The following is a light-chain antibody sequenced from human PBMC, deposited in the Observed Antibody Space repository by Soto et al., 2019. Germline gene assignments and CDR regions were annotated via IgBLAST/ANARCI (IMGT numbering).Light chain of an antibody. CDR3: HQRSNWPQIT. CDR1: QSVSKY. V-gene: IGKV3-11*01. CDR2: DAS. Sequence: EIVLTQSPATLSLSPGERATLSCRASQSVSKYLAWYQQKPGQAPRLLIPDASNRATGIPARFSGSGSGTDLTLTILSLEREHFGVYYCHQRSNWPQITFGEGTKVEIK. J-gene: IGKJ4*01.